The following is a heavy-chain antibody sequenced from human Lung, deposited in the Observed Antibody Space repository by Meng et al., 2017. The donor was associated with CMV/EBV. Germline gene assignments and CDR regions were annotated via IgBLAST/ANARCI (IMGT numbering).Heavy chain of an antibody. V-gene: IGHV3-21*01. J-gene: IGHJ6*02. CDR2: ISSSSSYI. Sequence: GGPLRLSXAASGFTFSSYSMNWVRQAPGKGLEWVSSISSSSSYIYYADSVKGRFTISRDNAKNSLYLKMNSLRAEDTAVYYCARAMGRYCTNGVCSNYYYYYGMDVWGQGTTVTVSS. D-gene: IGHD2-8*01. CDR3: ARAMGRYCTNGVCSNYYYYYGMDV. CDR1: GFTFSSYS.